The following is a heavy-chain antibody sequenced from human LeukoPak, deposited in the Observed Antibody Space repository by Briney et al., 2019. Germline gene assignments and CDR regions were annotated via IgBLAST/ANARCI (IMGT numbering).Heavy chain of an antibody. Sequence: GGSLRLSCVASGLTFSGYNMNWVRQAPGKGLEWVSSISSDSTTYTYYAASVKGRFTISRDNAKNSLYLQMNSLRAEDTAVYYCARPSINDYGGNFDSWGQGTLLTVSS. D-gene: IGHD4-23*01. J-gene: IGHJ4*02. CDR2: ISSDSTTYT. V-gene: IGHV3-21*01. CDR3: ARPSINDYGGNFDS. CDR1: GLTFSGYN.